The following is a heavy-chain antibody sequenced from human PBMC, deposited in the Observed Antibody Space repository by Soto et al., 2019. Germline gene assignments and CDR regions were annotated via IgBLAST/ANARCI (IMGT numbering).Heavy chain of an antibody. Sequence: PSQTLSLTCAISGDSIYTASVAWNWIRQSPSRGLEWLGRTYYRSKWISDYAVSVKSRILINPDTPKNQFSLQLNSVTPEDTAVYYCARGRDSAFYIWGQGTMVTVSS. V-gene: IGHV6-1*01. D-gene: IGHD2-15*01. CDR3: ARGRDSAFYI. CDR2: TYYRSKWIS. J-gene: IGHJ3*02. CDR1: GDSIYTASVA.